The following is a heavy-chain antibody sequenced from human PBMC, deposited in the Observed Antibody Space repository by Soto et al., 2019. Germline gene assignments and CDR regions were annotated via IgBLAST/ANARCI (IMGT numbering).Heavy chain of an antibody. D-gene: IGHD3-10*01. Sequence: EVQLVESGGGLVQPGGSLRLSCAASGFTFSDHYMDWVRQAPGKGLEWVGRSKNKADSYTTEYAASVKGRFTISRDGSKNSLFPQMKRLKTEDTAVYYCTVWGSGNDFGAAWGQGILVTVSS. CDR2: SKNKADSYTT. J-gene: IGHJ4*02. CDR3: TVWGSGNDFGAA. CDR1: GFTFSDHY. V-gene: IGHV3-72*01.